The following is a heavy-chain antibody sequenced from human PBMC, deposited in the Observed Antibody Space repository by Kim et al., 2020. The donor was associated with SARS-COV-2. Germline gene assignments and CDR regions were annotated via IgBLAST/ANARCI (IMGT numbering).Heavy chain of an antibody. J-gene: IGHJ4*02. D-gene: IGHD3-10*01. CDR1: GYTFTSYG. CDR2: ISAYNGNT. CDR3: ARVESGKLLWFGELLENFDY. V-gene: IGHV1-18*01. Sequence: ASVKVSCKASGYTFTSYGISWVRQAPGQGLEWMGWISAYNGNTNYAQKLQGRVTMTTDTSTSTAYMELRSLRSDDTAVYYCARVESGKLLWFGELLENFDYWGQGTLVTVSS.